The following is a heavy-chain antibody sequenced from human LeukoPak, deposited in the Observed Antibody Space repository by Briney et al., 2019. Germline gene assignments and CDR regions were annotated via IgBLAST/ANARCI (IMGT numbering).Heavy chain of an antibody. CDR2: FDPEDGET. Sequence: ASVKVSCKVSGYTLTELSMHWVRQAPGKGLEWMGGFDPEDGETIYAQKFQGRVTMTEDTSTDTAYMELSSLRSEDTAVYYCATSKVGAVRFLEWPFGYWGQGTLVTVSS. J-gene: IGHJ4*02. CDR3: ATSKVGAVRFLEWPFGY. CDR1: GYTLTELS. V-gene: IGHV1-24*01. D-gene: IGHD3-3*01.